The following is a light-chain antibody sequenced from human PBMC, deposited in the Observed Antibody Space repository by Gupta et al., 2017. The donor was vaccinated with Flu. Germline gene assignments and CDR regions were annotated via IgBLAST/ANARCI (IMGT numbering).Light chain of an antibody. CDR3: SSYTSSGTV. Sequence: QSALTQPASVSGSPGQSITISCTGTSSDVGDYKYVSWYQQHPGKAPKLMIYEVSNRPSGVSNRFSGSKSGNTASLTISGLQAEDEADYYCSSYTSSGTVLGTGTKVTVL. CDR2: EVS. J-gene: IGLJ1*01. CDR1: SSDVGDYKY. V-gene: IGLV2-14*01.